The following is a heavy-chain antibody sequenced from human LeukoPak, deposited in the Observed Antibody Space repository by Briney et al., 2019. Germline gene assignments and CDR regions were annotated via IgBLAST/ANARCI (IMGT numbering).Heavy chain of an antibody. CDR1: GFTFSSYE. J-gene: IGHJ4*02. D-gene: IGHD1-26*01. CDR2: ISSSGSTI. Sequence: GGSLRLSCAASGFTFSSYEMNWVRQAPGKGLEWVSYISSSGSTIYYADSVKGRFTISRDNAKNSLYLQMNSLRAEDTAVYYCATGEGGSYPRLYFDDWGQGTLVTVSS. CDR3: ATGEGGSYPRLYFDD. V-gene: IGHV3-48*03.